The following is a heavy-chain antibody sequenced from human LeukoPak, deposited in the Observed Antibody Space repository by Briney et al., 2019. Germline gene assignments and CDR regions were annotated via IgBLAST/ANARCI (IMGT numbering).Heavy chain of an antibody. D-gene: IGHD3-3*01. CDR2: IIPILGIA. V-gene: IGHV1-69*04. Sequence: SVKVSCKASGGTFSSYAISWVRQAPGQGLEWMGSIIPILGIANYAQKFQGRVTITADKSTSTAYMELSSLRSEDTAVYYCARDRSYLAWLLPTPNWFDPWGQGTLVTVSS. J-gene: IGHJ5*02. CDR3: ARDRSYLAWLLPTPNWFDP. CDR1: GGTFSSYA.